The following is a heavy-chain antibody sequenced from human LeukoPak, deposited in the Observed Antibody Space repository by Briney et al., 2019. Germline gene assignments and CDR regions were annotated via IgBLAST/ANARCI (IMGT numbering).Heavy chain of an antibody. D-gene: IGHD3-10*01. CDR3: ARDLVTMVRGGNWFDP. V-gene: IGHV1-69*04. CDR1: GGTFSSYV. Sequence: ASVKVSCKPSGGTFSSYVISWVRQAPGQRLEWMGRIIPILGIANYAQKFQGRVTITADKSTSTAYMELSSLRSEDTAVYYCARDLVTMVRGGNWFDPWGQGTLVTVSS. CDR2: IIPILGIA. J-gene: IGHJ5*02.